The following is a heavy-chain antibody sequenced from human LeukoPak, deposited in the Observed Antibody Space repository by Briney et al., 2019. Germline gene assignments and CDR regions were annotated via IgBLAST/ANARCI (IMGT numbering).Heavy chain of an antibody. V-gene: IGHV4-59*12. D-gene: IGHD3-16*01. CDR2: IYYSGST. CDR1: GGSISSYY. CDR3: ARPLRSPRGPTYYYYYYMDV. J-gene: IGHJ6*03. Sequence: PSETLSLTCTVSGGSISSYYWSWIRQPPGKGLEWIGYIYYSGSTNYNPSLKSRVTISVDTSKNHFSLKLSSVTAADTAVYYCARPLRSPRGPTYYYYYYMDVWGKGTTVTVSS.